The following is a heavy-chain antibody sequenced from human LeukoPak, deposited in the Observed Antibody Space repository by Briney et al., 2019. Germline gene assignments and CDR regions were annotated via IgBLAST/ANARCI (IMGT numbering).Heavy chain of an antibody. CDR3: VKDEADVAVVQ. CDR2: ISLNGAST. Sequence: GGSLRLSCSASGFTFSNFALGWVRQAPGKGLEYLAAISLNGASTYYADAVKGRFTISRDNSKNTLYLQMNSIRTEDTAVYYCVKDEADVAVVQWGGGTLVTASS. V-gene: IGHV3-64D*06. J-gene: IGHJ4*02. CDR1: GFTFSNFA. D-gene: IGHD1-1*01.